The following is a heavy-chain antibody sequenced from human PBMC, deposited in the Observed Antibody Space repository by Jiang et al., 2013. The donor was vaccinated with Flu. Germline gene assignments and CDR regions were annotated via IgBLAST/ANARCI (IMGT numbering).Heavy chain of an antibody. CDR2: ISAYNGNT. D-gene: IGHD3-22*01. J-gene: IGHJ4*02. Sequence: EVKKPGASVKVSRKASGYTFTSYGISWVRQAPGQGLEWMGWISAYNGNTNYAQKLQGRVTMTTDTSTSTAYMELRSLRSDDTAVYYCARAGGYYYDSSGYYPWGYWGQGTLVTVSS. CDR1: GYTFTSYG. CDR3: ARAGGYYYDSSGYYPWGY. V-gene: IGHV1-18*01.